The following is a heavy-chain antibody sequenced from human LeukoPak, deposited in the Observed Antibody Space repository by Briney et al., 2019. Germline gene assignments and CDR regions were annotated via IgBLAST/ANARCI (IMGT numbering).Heavy chain of an antibody. D-gene: IGHD6-19*01. V-gene: IGHV3-11*01. CDR2: ISSSGSTI. Sequence: PGGSLRLSCAASGFTFSDYYMSWIRQAPGKGLEWVSYISSSGSTIYYADSVKGRFSISRDNAKNSLYLQMNSLRAEDTAVYYCARAGSSDWSDLYFQHWGQGTLVTVSS. J-gene: IGHJ1*01. CDR1: GFTFSDYY. CDR3: ARAGSSDWSDLYFQH.